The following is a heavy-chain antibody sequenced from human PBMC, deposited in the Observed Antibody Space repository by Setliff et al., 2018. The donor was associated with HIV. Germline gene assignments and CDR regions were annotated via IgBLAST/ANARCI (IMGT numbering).Heavy chain of an antibody. V-gene: IGHV4-59*01. Sequence: LSLTCTVSGGSISNYWSWIRQPPGKGLEWIGYIYYSGSTNYNPSLKSRVTISVDTSKNQFSLKLSSVTAADTAVYYCARVDDGGGAEIDFDYWGQGTLVTVSS. CDR2: IYYSGST. CDR3: ARVDDGGGAEIDFDY. CDR1: GGSISNY. J-gene: IGHJ4*02. D-gene: IGHD4-17*01.